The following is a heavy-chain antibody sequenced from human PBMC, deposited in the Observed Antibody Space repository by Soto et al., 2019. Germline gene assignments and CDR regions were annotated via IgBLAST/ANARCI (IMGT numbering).Heavy chain of an antibody. CDR2: IIPIFGTA. CDR3: ARGGYYDFWSGYYTGQRTYNYYYYGMDV. Sequence: GASVKVSCKASGGTFSSYAISWVRQAPGQGLEWMGGIIPIFGTANYAQKFQGRVTITADESTSTAYMELSSLRSEDTAVYYCARGGYYDFWSGYYTGQRTYNYYYYGMDVWGQGTTVTVSS. J-gene: IGHJ6*02. V-gene: IGHV1-69*13. CDR1: GGTFSSYA. D-gene: IGHD3-3*01.